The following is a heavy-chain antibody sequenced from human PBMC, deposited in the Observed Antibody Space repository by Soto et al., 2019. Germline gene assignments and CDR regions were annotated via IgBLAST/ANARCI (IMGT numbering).Heavy chain of an antibody. CDR1: GFIFSDHH. CDR2: MRNKARSYTT. J-gene: IGHJ4*02. Sequence: EVQLVESGGGLVQPGGSLRLSCEVSGFIFSDHHMDWVRQAPGKGLEWIGRMRNKARSYTTEYAASARGRFIISRDDSTNSLYLQMNNLETDDTAVYYCIGTRDSSLFHYWGQGTLVTVSS. D-gene: IGHD2-21*02. CDR3: IGTRDSSLFHY. V-gene: IGHV3-72*01.